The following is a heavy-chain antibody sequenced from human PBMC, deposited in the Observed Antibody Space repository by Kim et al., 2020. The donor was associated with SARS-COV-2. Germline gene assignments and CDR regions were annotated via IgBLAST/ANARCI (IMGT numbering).Heavy chain of an antibody. CDR3: ARLRYYDFWSGYDWYFDL. Sequence: SRVTISVDTSKNQFSLKLSSVTAADTAVYYCARLRYYDFWSGYDWYFDLWGRGTLVTVSS. J-gene: IGHJ2*01. V-gene: IGHV4-59*08. D-gene: IGHD3-3*01.